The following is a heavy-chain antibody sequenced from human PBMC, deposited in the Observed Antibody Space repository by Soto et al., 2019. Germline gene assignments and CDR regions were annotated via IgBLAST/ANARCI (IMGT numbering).Heavy chain of an antibody. CDR2: LWYDGSNK. CDR3: ARDGGWRDGDTVGGNWFDP. D-gene: IGHD1-26*01. V-gene: IGHV3-33*01. J-gene: IGHJ5*02. CDR1: GFTFSRYG. Sequence: QVQLVESGGGVVQPGRSLRLSCAASGFTFSRYGMHWVRQAPGKGLEWVAVLWYDGSNKYYADSVKGRFTISRDNSKNTRYRQMNSLRAEDTAVYYCARDGGWRDGDTVGGNWFDPWGQGTLVTVSS.